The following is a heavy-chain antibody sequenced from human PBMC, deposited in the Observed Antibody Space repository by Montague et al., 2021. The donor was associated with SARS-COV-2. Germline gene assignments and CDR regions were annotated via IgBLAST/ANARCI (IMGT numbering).Heavy chain of an antibody. J-gene: IGHJ4*02. CDR3: ARGVYNRVIVVVSPGYYFDF. D-gene: IGHD3-22*01. V-gene: IGHV4-34*01. Sequence: SETLSLTCAVYTESFNGYYWTWIRQPPGKGLEWIGEISHPGSANYNPSLKNRITISLDTYRNQVSLRLTSVTAADTAIYYCARGVYNRVIVVVSPGYYFDFWGQGNMVTVSA. CDR2: ISHPGSA. CDR1: TESFNGYY.